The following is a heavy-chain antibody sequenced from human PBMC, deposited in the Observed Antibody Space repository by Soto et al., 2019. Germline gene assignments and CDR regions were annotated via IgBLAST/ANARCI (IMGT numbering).Heavy chain of an antibody. V-gene: IGHV3-9*01. Sequence: EVQLVESGGGLVQPGRSLRLSCAASGFTFDDYAMHWVRQAPGKGLEWVSGISWNSGSIGYADSVKGRFTISRDNAKNSLYLQMNSLRAEDTALYYCAKARVGAGGDFDYWGQGTLVTVSS. CDR1: GFTFDDYA. J-gene: IGHJ4*02. CDR3: AKARVGAGGDFDY. D-gene: IGHD1-26*01. CDR2: ISWNSGSI.